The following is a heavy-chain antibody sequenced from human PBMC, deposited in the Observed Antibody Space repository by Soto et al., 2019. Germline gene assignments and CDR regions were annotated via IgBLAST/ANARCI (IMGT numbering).Heavy chain of an antibody. V-gene: IGHV3-66*01. D-gene: IGHD2-2*01. CDR1: GFLVGTNY. CDR2: IYAGGTT. J-gene: IGHJ5*02. CDR3: ARGGSSPQKFDP. Sequence: GGSLRLSCAASGFLVGTNYMSWVRQAPGKGLEWVSVIYAGGTTLYADSVKGRFTISRDNSENTLYLQMNSLRVEDTAVYFCARGGSSPQKFDPWGQGTLVTVSS.